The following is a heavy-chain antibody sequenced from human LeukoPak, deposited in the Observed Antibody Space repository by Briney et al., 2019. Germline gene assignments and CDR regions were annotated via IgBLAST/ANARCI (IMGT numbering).Heavy chain of an antibody. V-gene: IGHV3-74*01. D-gene: IGHD3-16*01. CDR1: GVSFSTTW. Sequence: QPGGSLRLSCAASGVSFSTTWMHWVRQAPGKGLMWVSHVSSDGSRTYADSVKGRFTVSRDNNKDMVYLQMSSLRAEDTAVYYCATDGAYGLTHWGQGTLVTV. J-gene: IGHJ4*02. CDR2: VSSDGSR. CDR3: ATDGAYGLTH.